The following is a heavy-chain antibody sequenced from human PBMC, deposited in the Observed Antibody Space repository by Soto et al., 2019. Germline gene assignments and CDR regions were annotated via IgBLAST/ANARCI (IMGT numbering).Heavy chain of an antibody. CDR1: GYTFTSYG. Sequence: GASVKVSCKASGYTFTSYGISWVRQAPGQGLEWMGWISAYNGNTNYAQKLQGRVTMTTDTSTSTAYMELRSLGSDDTAVYYCARDEYYDSSGYYFDYWGQGTLVTVSS. CDR3: ARDEYYDSSGYYFDY. D-gene: IGHD3-22*01. V-gene: IGHV1-18*01. CDR2: ISAYNGNT. J-gene: IGHJ4*02.